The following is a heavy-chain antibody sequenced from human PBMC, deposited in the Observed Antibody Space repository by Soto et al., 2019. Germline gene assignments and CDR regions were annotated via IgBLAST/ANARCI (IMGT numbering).Heavy chain of an antibody. Sequence: GGSLRLSCAAPGFTFSSYAMIWVRQAPGKGLEWVSAISGSGGSTYYADSVKGRFTISRDNSKNTLYLQMNSLRAEDTAVYYCAKDGAPYGDYDPFFDYWGQGTLVTVSS. D-gene: IGHD4-17*01. CDR1: GFTFSSYA. CDR3: AKDGAPYGDYDPFFDY. J-gene: IGHJ4*02. CDR2: ISGSGGST. V-gene: IGHV3-23*01.